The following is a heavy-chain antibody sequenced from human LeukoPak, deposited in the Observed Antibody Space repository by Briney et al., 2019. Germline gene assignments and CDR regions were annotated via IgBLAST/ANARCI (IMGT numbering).Heavy chain of an antibody. V-gene: IGHV3-7*01. J-gene: IGHJ4*02. D-gene: IGHD3-22*01. CDR1: GFTFSSYW. CDR3: ARDLYRIVVVPHYFDY. CDR2: IKQDGSEK. Sequence: GGSLRLSCAASGFTFSSYWLTWVRQAPGKGLEWVANIKQDGSEKFYVDSVKGRFTISRDNAKNSLYLQMNSLRAEDTAVYYCARDLYRIVVVPHYFDYWGQGTLVTVSS.